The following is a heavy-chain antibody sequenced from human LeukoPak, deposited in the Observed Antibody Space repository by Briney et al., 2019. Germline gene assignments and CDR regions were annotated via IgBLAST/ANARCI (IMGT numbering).Heavy chain of an antibody. CDR3: ARDKSANYYYYAMDV. D-gene: IGHD6-13*01. CDR1: GFTVSSNY. Sequence: PGGSLRLSCAASGFTVSSNYMSWVRQAPGKGLEWVSVIYIGGSTYYADSVKGRFTISIDISKNTLYLQMNSLRAEDTAVYYCARDKSANYYYYAMDVWGQGTTVTVSS. CDR2: IYIGGST. V-gene: IGHV3-66*01. J-gene: IGHJ6*02.